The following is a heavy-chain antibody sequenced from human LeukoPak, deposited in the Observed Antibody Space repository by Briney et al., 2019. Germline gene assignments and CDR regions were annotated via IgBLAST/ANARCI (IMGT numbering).Heavy chain of an antibody. CDR2: ISYDGSNK. J-gene: IGHJ4*02. D-gene: IGHD6-19*01. Sequence: PGGSLRLSCVASGFTFSSYAMHWVRQAPGKGLEWVAVISYDGSNKYYADSVKGRFTISRDNSKNTLYLQMNSLRAEDTAVYYCARDSSGYLDYWGQGTLVTVSS. CDR1: GFTFSSYA. CDR3: ARDSSGYLDY. V-gene: IGHV3-30-3*01.